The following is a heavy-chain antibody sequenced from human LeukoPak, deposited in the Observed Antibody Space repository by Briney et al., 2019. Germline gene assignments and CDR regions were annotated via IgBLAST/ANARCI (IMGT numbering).Heavy chain of an antibody. CDR1: GDLIIGAPYY. D-gene: IGHD2-15*01. Sequence: SETLSLTCTVSGDLIIGAPYYWSWVRQHPGKGLEWIAYSYYSANKYYNPSLKSRIGLSVDTSKNQFSLNLTSVTAADTAVYFCARVVGSASWFDSWGQGTRVTVSS. V-gene: IGHV4-31*03. CDR3: ARVVGSASWFDS. CDR2: SYYSANK. J-gene: IGHJ5*01.